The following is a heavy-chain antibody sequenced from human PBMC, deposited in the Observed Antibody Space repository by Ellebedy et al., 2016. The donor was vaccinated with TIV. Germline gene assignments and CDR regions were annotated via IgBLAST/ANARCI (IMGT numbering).Heavy chain of an antibody. CDR3: ARGRRGSYGTYYYYGMDV. CDR2: INPSGGST. CDR1: GYTFTSYY. Sequence: ASVKVSXXASGYTFTSYYMHWVRQAPGQGLEWMGIINPSGGSTSYAQKFQGRVTMTRDTSTSTVYMELSSLRSEDTAVYYCARGRRGSYGTYYYYGMDVWGQGTTVTVSS. J-gene: IGHJ6*02. D-gene: IGHD3-16*01. V-gene: IGHV1-46*01.